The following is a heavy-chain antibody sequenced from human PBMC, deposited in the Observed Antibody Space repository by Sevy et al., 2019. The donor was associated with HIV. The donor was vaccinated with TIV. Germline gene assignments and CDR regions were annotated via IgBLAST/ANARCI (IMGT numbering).Heavy chain of an antibody. Sequence: GGSLRLSCAASGFTFEDYGMSWVRQVPGKGPEWVSGINWNGGSTSYADSVKGRFTISRDNSENTLYLQMNSLRNEDTAMYYCARDAGYSIDWYPGYWGQGILVTVSS. D-gene: IGHD6-19*01. CDR2: INWNGGST. J-gene: IGHJ4*02. V-gene: IGHV3-20*04. CDR3: ARDAGYSIDWYPGY. CDR1: GFTFEDYG.